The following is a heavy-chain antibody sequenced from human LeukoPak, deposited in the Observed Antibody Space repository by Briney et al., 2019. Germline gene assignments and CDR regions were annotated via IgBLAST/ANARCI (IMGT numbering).Heavy chain of an antibody. CDR1: GFTSDDYG. CDR3: ARDLGPIVVPAAQKNEYFQH. J-gene: IGHJ1*01. CDR2: INWNGGST. V-gene: IGHV3-20*04. Sequence: GGSLRLSCAASGFTSDDYGMSWVRQAPGKGLEWVSGINWNGGSTGYADSVKGRFTISRDNAKNSLYLQMNSLRAEDTAFYYCARDLGPIVVPAAQKNEYFQHWGQGTLVTVSS. D-gene: IGHD2-2*01.